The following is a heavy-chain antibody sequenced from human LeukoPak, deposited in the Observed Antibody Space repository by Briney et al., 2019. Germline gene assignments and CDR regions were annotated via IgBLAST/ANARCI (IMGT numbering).Heavy chain of an antibody. CDR1: GGSTSGGYYY. Sequence: TSETLSLTCIVSGGSTSGGYYYWGWIRRPPGKGLEWIGGISSSGNTYYNPSLKSRITISIDTSKNHFSLKLSSVTAADTAVYYCARLGAGPTYYDFWSGYSSFYFDYWGQGTLVTVSS. CDR2: ISSSGNT. J-gene: IGHJ4*02. V-gene: IGHV4-39*02. D-gene: IGHD3-3*01. CDR3: ARLGAGPTYYDFWSGYSSFYFDY.